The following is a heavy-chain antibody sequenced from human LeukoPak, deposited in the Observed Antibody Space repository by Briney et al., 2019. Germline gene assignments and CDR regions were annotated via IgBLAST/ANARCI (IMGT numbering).Heavy chain of an antibody. J-gene: IGHJ6*03. V-gene: IGHV3-23*01. CDR2: IRGTGERT. CDR1: GFTFSNYA. D-gene: IGHD3/OR15-3a*01. CDR3: ATHSTLDPNYYYSMDV. Sequence: GGSLRLSCAASGFTFSNYAMTWVRQAPGKGLEWVSSIRGTGERTYYPDSVKGHFTISRDNSKNTLYLQMNSLRAEDTAVYYCATHSTLDPNYYYSMDVWGKGTTVTVSS.